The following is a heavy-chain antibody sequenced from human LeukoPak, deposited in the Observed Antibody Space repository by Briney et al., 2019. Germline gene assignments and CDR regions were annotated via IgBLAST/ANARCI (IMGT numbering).Heavy chain of an antibody. CDR2: INHSGST. V-gene: IGHV4-34*01. CDR1: GGSFSGYY. J-gene: IGHJ5*02. CDR3: ARAPRVEDWFDP. D-gene: IGHD2-15*01. Sequence: PSETLSLTCAVYGGSFSGYYWSWIHQPPGKGLEWIGEINHSGSTNYNPSLKSRVTISVDTSKNQFSLKLSSVTAADTAVYYCARAPRVEDWFDPWGQGTLVTVSS.